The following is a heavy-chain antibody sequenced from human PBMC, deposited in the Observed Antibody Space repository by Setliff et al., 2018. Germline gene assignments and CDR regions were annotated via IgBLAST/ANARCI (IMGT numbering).Heavy chain of an antibody. Sequence: LSLTCNVSGGSISSYSWSWIRQAPGKGLEWIGYLYYSGNTNYNPSLKSQVTISGDTSQNYFSLKLTSVTEADTAVYYCARGPPGYYYYMNVWGQGTTVTV. CDR3: ARGPPGYYYYMNV. J-gene: IGHJ6*03. V-gene: IGHV4-59*01. CDR1: GGSISSYS. CDR2: LYYSGNT.